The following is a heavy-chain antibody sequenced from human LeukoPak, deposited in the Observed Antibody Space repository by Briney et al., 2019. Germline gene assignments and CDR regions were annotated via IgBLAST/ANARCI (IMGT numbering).Heavy chain of an antibody. CDR1: GLSFNNYE. V-gene: IGHV3-48*03. Sequence: GGSLRHSCADSGLSFNNYELHWVRDTLGEGLEWISYIGPRGVEIYADSMRGRFTISTHKARNSWFLQMNRPRAEDTAVYYCATEMELGFISDGFDYWGQGSLVTVSS. CDR3: ATEMELGFISDGFDY. J-gene: IGHJ4*02. D-gene: IGHD3-10*01. CDR2: IGPRGVE.